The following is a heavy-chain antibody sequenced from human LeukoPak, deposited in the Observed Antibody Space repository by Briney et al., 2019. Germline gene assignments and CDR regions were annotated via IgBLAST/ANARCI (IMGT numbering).Heavy chain of an antibody. V-gene: IGHV1-18*04. CDR3: ARPAYCGGDCYSTFFDY. CDR2: ISAYNGNT. Sequence: GASVKVSCKASGYTFTGYYMHWVRQAPGQGLEWMGWISAYNGNTNYAQKLQGRVTMTTDTSTSTAYMELRSLRSDDTAVYYCARPAYCGGDCYSTFFDYWGQGTLVTVSS. CDR1: GYTFTGYY. J-gene: IGHJ4*02. D-gene: IGHD2-21*02.